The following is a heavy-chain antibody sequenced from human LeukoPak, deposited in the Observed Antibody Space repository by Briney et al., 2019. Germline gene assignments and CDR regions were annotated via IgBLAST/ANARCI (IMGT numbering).Heavy chain of an antibody. D-gene: IGHD6-13*01. CDR3: ASGIYGSSWDY. J-gene: IGHJ4*02. Sequence: SETLSLTCAVSGGSFSGYYWSWIRQPPGKGLEWIGEINHSGSTNYNPSLKSRVTISVDTSKNQFPLKLSSVTAADTAVYYCASGIYGSSWDYWGQGTLVTVSS. V-gene: IGHV4-34*01. CDR2: INHSGST. CDR1: GGSFSGYY.